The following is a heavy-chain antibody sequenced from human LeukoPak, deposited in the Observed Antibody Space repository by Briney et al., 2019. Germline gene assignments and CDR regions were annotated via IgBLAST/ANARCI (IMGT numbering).Heavy chain of an antibody. CDR3: AREYYDILTGYHQAFDY. D-gene: IGHD3-9*01. CDR2: IYYSGST. V-gene: IGHV4-39*07. J-gene: IGHJ4*02. CDR1: GGSISSSSYY. Sequence: SETLSLTCTVSGGSISSSSYYWGWIRQPPGKGLEWIGSIYYSGSTYYNPSLKSRVTISVDTSKNQFSLKLSSVTAADTAVYYCAREYYDILTGYHQAFDYWGQGTLVTVSS.